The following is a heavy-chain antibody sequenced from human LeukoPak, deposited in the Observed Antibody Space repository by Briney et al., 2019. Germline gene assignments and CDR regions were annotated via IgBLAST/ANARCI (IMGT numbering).Heavy chain of an antibody. CDR1: GYTFTGYY. CDR2: INPNSGGT. D-gene: IGHD4-23*01. Sequence: ASVKVSCKASGYTFTGYYMHWVRQAPGQGLEWMGWINPNSGGTNYAQKFQGRVTMTRDTSISTAYMELSRLRSDDTAVYYCARASASDYGGNSNYYYGMDVWGQGTTVTVSS. CDR3: ARASASDYGGNSNYYYGMDV. V-gene: IGHV1-2*02. J-gene: IGHJ6*02.